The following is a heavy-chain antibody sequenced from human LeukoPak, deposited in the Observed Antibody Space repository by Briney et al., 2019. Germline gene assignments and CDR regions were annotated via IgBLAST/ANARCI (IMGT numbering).Heavy chain of an antibody. CDR3: AKERGDGYNYQFDY. J-gene: IGHJ4*02. CDR2: ISWDGGST. D-gene: IGHD5-24*01. CDR1: GFTFDDYT. Sequence: PGGSLRLSCAASGFTFDDYTMHWVRQAPGKGLEWVSLISWDGGSTYYADSVKGRFTISRDNSKNSLYLQMNSLRTEDTALYYCAKERGDGYNYQFDYWGQGTLVTVSS. V-gene: IGHV3-43*01.